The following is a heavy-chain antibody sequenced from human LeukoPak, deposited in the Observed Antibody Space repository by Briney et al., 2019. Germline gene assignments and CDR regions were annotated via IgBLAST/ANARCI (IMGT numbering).Heavy chain of an antibody. CDR2: IKQDGSEK. CDR3: ARVASSGYYYFSDY. D-gene: IGHD3-22*01. V-gene: IGHV3-7*01. J-gene: IGHJ4*02. Sequence: GGSLRLSCAASGFTFSSYWMNWVRQAPGKGLEWVANIKQDGSEKYYVDSVKGRFTISRDNAKNSLYLQMNSLRAEDTAVYYCARVASSGYYYFSDYWGQGTRVTVSS. CDR1: GFTFSSYW.